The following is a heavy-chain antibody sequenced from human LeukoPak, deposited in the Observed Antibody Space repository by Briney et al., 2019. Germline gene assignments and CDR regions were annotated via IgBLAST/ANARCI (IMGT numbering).Heavy chain of an antibody. Sequence: SGGSLRLSCAASGFTVSSNYMSWVRQAPGKGLEWVSVIYSGGSTYYADSVKGRFTISRDNSKNALYLQMNSLRAEDTAVYYCARGSAPRGGLVGSNTGDYWGQGTLVTVSS. CDR1: GFTVSSNY. V-gene: IGHV3-66*01. J-gene: IGHJ4*02. D-gene: IGHD1-26*01. CDR3: ARGSAPRGGLVGSNTGDY. CDR2: IYSGGST.